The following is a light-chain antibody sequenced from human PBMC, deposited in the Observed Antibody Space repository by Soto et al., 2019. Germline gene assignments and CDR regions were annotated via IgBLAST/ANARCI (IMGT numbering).Light chain of an antibody. CDR1: QGINNY. CDR3: QKYDSAPRT. Sequence: DIQMTQSPSSLSASVGDSVTITCRASQGINNYLAWYQHKPGKVPVLLIYSASTLKPGVPSRFSGRGAGTYFTLTISSLQPEDVATYYCQKYDSAPRTLGQGTKVDIK. J-gene: IGKJ1*01. CDR2: SAS. V-gene: IGKV1-27*01.